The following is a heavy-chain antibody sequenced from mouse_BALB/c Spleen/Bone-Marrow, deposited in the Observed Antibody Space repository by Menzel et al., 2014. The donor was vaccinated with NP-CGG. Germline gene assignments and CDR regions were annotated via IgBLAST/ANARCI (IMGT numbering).Heavy chain of an antibody. CDR2: ISSGSSYT. J-gene: IGHJ2*01. CDR1: GFTFSSYG. Sequence: EVKLMESGGDLVKPGGSLRLSCAASGFTFSSYGMSWVRQTPDKRLEWVATISSGSSYTYYPDSVKGRFTISRDNAKNTLYLQMSSLKSEDTAMYYCARQTYYDYDGYSDYWGQGTTLTVSS. V-gene: IGHV5-6*01. D-gene: IGHD2-4*01. CDR3: ARQTYYDYDGYSDY.